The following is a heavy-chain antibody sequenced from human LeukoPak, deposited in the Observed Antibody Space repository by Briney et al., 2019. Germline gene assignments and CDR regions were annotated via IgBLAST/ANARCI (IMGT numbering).Heavy chain of an antibody. CDR2: ISSKAYGWTT. V-gene: IGHV3-49*03. J-gene: IGHJ5*02. CDR3: TRERLLWFGESNWFDP. D-gene: IGHD3-10*01. CDR1: GFTFGDYA. Sequence: GGSLRLSCTATGFTFGDYAMSWFRQARGKGREWVGFISSKAYGWTTEYAVSVKRRFTIPRDDSKRIAYLQMNSLRTEHTAVYYCTRERLLWFGESNWFDPWGQETLVTVSS.